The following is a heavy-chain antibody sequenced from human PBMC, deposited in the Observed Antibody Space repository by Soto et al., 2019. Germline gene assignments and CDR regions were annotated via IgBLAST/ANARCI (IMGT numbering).Heavy chain of an antibody. CDR3: ARAQASHCAMDV. CDR2: INPAGPTT. CDR1: GYTFTFYH. J-gene: IGHJ6*02. V-gene: IGHV1-46*01. Sequence: QVQLVQSGAEVKKPGASVKVSCKASGYTFTFYHIHWVRQAPGQGLEWMGIINPAGPTTTYAQKLEGSVTMCRDTSTNTGDMELGSLRSEDTGVYYSARAQASHCAMDVWGQGTAVTVSS.